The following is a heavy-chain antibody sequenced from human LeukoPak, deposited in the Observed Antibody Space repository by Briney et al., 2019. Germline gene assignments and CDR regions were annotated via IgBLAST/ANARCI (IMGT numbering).Heavy chain of an antibody. CDR3: ARRVAAAGSFSLVYYYYMDV. Sequence: SQTLSLTCTVSGGSISSGSYYWSWIRQPAGKGLEWIGRIYTSGSTNYNPSLKSRVTISVDTSKNQFSLKLSSVTAADPAVYYCARRVAAAGSFSLVYYYYMDVWGKGTTVTVSS. D-gene: IGHD6-13*01. CDR2: IYTSGST. CDR1: GGSISSGSYY. J-gene: IGHJ6*03. V-gene: IGHV4-61*02.